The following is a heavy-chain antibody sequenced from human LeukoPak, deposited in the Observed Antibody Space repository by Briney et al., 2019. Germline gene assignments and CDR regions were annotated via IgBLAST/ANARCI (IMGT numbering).Heavy chain of an antibody. V-gene: IGHV2-26*01. J-gene: IGHJ3*02. Sequence: SGPVLVKPTETLALTCTVSGFSLSNARMGVSRIRQPPGKALEWLAHIFSNDEKSYSTSLKSRLTISKDTSKSQVVLNMTNMDPVDTATYYCARIETLAYCGGDCYHYDAFDIWGQGTMVTVSS. CDR2: IFSNDEK. D-gene: IGHD2-21*01. CDR1: GFSLSNARMG. CDR3: ARIETLAYCGGDCYHYDAFDI.